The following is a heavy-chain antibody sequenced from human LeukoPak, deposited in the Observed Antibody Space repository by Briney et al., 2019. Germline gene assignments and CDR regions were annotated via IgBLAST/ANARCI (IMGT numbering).Heavy chain of an antibody. D-gene: IGHD3-22*01. J-gene: IGHJ4*02. CDR2: INTVASYT. V-gene: IGHV3-21*06. Sequence: PGGSLRLSCAASGLTFSSFSISWVRQAPGKGLEWVSSINTVASYTYYADSVKGRFTLSRDNAKNSLYLQMNSLRAEDTGVYYCARLRRNSDKSGFYYYYDYWGQGTLVTVSS. CDR3: ARLRRNSDKSGFYYYYDY. CDR1: GLTFSSFS.